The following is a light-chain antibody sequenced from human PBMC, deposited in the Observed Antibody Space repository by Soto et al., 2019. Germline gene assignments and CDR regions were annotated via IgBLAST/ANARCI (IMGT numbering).Light chain of an antibody. V-gene: IGLV2-14*01. Sequence: QSALTQPASLSGSPGQSITISCSGTSRDIGAYNLVSWYQQLPGKAPKLLIYEVRSRPSGISYRFSGSKSGTTASLTISSLLPEDEADYYCSADTSRSTLVFGGGTKVTVL. CDR1: SRDIGAYNL. J-gene: IGLJ2*01. CDR3: SADTSRSTLV. CDR2: EVR.